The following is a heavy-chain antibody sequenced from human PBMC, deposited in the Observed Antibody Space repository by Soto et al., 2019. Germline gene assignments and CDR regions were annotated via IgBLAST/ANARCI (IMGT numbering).Heavy chain of an antibody. CDR2: ISYDGSNK. V-gene: IGHV3-30*18. J-gene: IGHJ4*02. Sequence: QVQLVESGGGVVQPGRSLRLSCAASGFTFSSYGMHWVRQAPGKGLEWVAVISYDGSNKYYADSVKGRFTISRDNSKNTLYLQMNSLRAEDTAVYYCAKDLEYYYGSGSYYNVLPDDYWGQGTLVTVSS. CDR1: GFTFSSYG. D-gene: IGHD3-10*01. CDR3: AKDLEYYYGSGSYYNVLPDDY.